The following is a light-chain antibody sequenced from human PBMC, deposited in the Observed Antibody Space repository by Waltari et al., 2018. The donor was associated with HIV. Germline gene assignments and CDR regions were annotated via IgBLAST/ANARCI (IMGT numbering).Light chain of an antibody. J-gene: IGKJ1*01. Sequence: DIQMTQFPSSLPASVGDRVTITCRASQSITNYLNWYQQKPGQAPKVLIYTASSLQSRVPSRFSGSGSETDFTLTISSLQPDDFATYYCQQSYSTPRTFGQGTKVEIK. CDR1: QSITNY. V-gene: IGKV1-39*01. CDR3: QQSYSTPRT. CDR2: TAS.